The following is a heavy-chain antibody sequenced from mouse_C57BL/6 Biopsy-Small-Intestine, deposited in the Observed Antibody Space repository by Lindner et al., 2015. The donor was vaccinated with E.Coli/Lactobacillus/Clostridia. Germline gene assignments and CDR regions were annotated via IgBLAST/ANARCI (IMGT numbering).Heavy chain of an antibody. J-gene: IGHJ2*01. CDR2: INPGSGGT. Sequence: VQLQESGAELVRPGTSVKVSCKASGYAFTNYLIEWVKQRPGQGLEWIGVINPGSGGTNYNEKFKGKATLTADKSSSTAYMQLSSLTSEDSAVYFCARSFITTVVAGNYLDYWGQGTTLTVSS. CDR1: GYAFTNYL. V-gene: IGHV1-54*01. D-gene: IGHD1-1*01. CDR3: ARSFITTVVAGNYLDY.